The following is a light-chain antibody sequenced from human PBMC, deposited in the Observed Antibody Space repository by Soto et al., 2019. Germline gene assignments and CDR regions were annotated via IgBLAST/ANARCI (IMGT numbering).Light chain of an antibody. Sequence: QSVLTQPPSASGSTGESVTISCTGTSGDIGGYNYVSWYQQHPGKAPKLLIYEVSKRPSGVPDRFSGSKSGNTASLTVSGPQAEDEADYYCSSYVGTNTLVFSGGIKLTVL. CDR1: SGDIGGYNY. CDR2: EVS. J-gene: IGLJ2*01. V-gene: IGLV2-8*01. CDR3: SSYVGTNTLV.